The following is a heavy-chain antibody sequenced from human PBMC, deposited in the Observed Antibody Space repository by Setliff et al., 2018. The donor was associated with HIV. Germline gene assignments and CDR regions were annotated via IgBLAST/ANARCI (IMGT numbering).Heavy chain of an antibody. Sequence: SETLSLTCTVSGGSISSGGYYWSWIRQRPGKGLEWIGYIYYSGSTYYNPSLKSRVTISVDTSKNQFSLKLSSVTAADTAVYYCARETGIVVVPAATYDAFDIWGQGTMVTVSS. CDR3: ARETGIVVVPAATYDAFDI. V-gene: IGHV4-31*03. CDR2: IYYSGST. J-gene: IGHJ3*02. CDR1: GGSISSGGYY. D-gene: IGHD2-2*01.